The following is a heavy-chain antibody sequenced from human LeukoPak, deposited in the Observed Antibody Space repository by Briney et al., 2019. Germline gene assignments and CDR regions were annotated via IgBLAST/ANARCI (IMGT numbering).Heavy chain of an antibody. CDR3: ARQEVGGPTGY. CDR2: IYYSGST. Sequence: PSETLSPTCTVSGGSISSSSYYWGWIRQPPGKGLEWIGSIYYSGSTYYNPSLKSRVTISVDTSKNQFSLKLSSVTAADTAVYYWARQEVGGPTGYWGQGTLVTVSS. CDR1: GGSISSSSYY. V-gene: IGHV4-39*01. D-gene: IGHD2-15*01. J-gene: IGHJ4*02.